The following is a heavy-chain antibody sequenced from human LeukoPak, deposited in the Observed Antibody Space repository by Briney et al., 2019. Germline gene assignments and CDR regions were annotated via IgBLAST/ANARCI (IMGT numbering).Heavy chain of an antibody. CDR1: GYSFSTFW. CDR3: ASITAVAHAFNI. V-gene: IGHV5-51*01. J-gene: IGHJ3*02. D-gene: IGHD4-23*01. CDR2: IYPGDSDT. Sequence: GESLEISCKGSGYSFSTFWIGWVRQVPGKGLEWMGIIYPGDSDTRYSPSFQGQVTFSADKSINTAYLQWSSLKASDSAMYYCASITAVAHAFNIWGQGTLVTVSS.